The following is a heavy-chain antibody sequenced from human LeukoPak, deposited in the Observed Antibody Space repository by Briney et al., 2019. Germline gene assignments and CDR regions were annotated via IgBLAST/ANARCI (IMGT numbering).Heavy chain of an antibody. CDR1: GFTFSSYW. CDR2: IYSDGTST. V-gene: IGHV3-74*01. CDR3: ARPLSRYYYQTTGDGY. D-gene: IGHD3-10*01. Sequence: GGALRLSWGASGFTFSSYWVHWGRQAPGKGLVWVSRIYSDGTSTSYADSVKGRFTISRDNAKNTLYLQMNSLRAEDTAVYYCARPLSRYYYQTTGDGYWGRGTLVTVSS. J-gene: IGHJ4*02.